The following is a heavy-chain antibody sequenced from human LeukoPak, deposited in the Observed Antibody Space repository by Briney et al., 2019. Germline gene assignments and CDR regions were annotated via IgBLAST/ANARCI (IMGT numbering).Heavy chain of an antibody. CDR2: ISYDESQK. CDR1: GFTLSSFT. Sequence: GGSLRLSSAASGFTLSSFTMHWVRHNPGKGLEWVAVISYDESQKWYADSVKGRFTISRDISKNTLYLEMDSLRYEDTAVYYCARAYDSSWHNFDYWGQGSLVTVSS. V-gene: IGHV3-30-3*01. J-gene: IGHJ4*02. CDR3: ARAYDSSWHNFDY. D-gene: IGHD6-13*01.